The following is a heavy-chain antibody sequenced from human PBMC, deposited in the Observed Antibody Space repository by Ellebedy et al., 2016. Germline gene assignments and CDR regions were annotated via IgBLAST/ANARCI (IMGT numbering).Heavy chain of an antibody. Sequence: SETLSLTCIVSGDSISNSYYWGWIRQPPGKGLEWIGIIHHSGTTDYNPSLKSRVTISVDTSKNQFSLRLSSVTAADTAVYYCARYSRGTSWSFDFWGQGTLVTVSS. CDR3: ARYSRGTSWSFDF. CDR2: IHHSGTT. D-gene: IGHD6-13*01. J-gene: IGHJ4*02. CDR1: GDSISNSYY. V-gene: IGHV4-38-2*02.